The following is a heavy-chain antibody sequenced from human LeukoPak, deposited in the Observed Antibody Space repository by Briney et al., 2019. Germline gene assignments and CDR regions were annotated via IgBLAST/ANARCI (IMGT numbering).Heavy chain of an antibody. Sequence: PGGSLRLSCAASGFTFSSYSMNWVRQAPGKGLEWVSYISSSSSTIYYADSVKGRFTISRDNAKNSLYLQMNSLRAEDTAVYYCARDGWGRSRAGDFDYWGQGTLVTVSS. J-gene: IGHJ4*02. V-gene: IGHV3-48*01. CDR1: GFTFSSYS. D-gene: IGHD2-2*01. CDR2: ISSSSSTI. CDR3: ARDGWGRSRAGDFDY.